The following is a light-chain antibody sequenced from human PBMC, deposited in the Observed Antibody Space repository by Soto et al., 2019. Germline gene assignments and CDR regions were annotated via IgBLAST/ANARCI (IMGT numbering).Light chain of an antibody. J-gene: IGLJ1*01. Sequence: QSVLTQPASVSGSPGQSITISCTGTSSDVGGYNYVSWYQQHPGKAPELMIYEVSNRPSGVSNRFSGSKSGNTASLTISGLQAEDEADYYCSSYTSSSTSVFGTGTKVTVL. CDR2: EVS. CDR3: SSYTSSSTSV. V-gene: IGLV2-14*01. CDR1: SSDVGGYNY.